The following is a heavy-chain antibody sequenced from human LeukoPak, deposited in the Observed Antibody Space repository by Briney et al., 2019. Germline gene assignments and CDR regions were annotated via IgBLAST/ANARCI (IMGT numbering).Heavy chain of an antibody. CDR1: GFTFSSYW. CDR3: ARDAYYDFWSGYPRYFDY. CDR2: IKQDGSDE. J-gene: IGHJ4*02. V-gene: IGHV3-7*01. D-gene: IGHD3-3*01. Sequence: GGSLRLSCAASGFTFSSYWMTWVRQAPGKGLEWVANIKQDGSDEYYVDSVKGRFTISRDNAKNSLYLQMNSLRAEDTAVYYCARDAYYDFWSGYPRYFDYWGQGTLVTVSS.